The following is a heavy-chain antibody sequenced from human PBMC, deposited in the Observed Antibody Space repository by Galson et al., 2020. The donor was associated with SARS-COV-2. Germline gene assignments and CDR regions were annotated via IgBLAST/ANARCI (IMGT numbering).Heavy chain of an antibody. CDR3: ATGPYGSGTNTGGFDP. Sequence: SETLSLTCTVSGGSISSGDHYWSWIRQPPGKGLEWIGYIYYSGNIYYQSSLKSRVTISLDTSKNQFSLKLTSVTAADTAVYYCATGPYGSGTNTGGFDPWGQGTLVTVSS. D-gene: IGHD3-10*01. J-gene: IGHJ5*02. V-gene: IGHV4-30-4*01. CDR1: GGSISSGDHY. CDR2: IYYSGNI.